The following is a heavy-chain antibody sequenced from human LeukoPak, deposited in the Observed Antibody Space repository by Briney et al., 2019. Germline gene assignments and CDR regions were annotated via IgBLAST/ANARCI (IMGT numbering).Heavy chain of an antibody. D-gene: IGHD2-8*02. CDR1: GFTFSSYA. Sequence: PGGSLRLSCAASGFTFSSYAMSWVRQAPGKGLEWVSGISGSGGNTHYADSVRGRFTISRDNSKSTLSLQMNSLRAEDTAIYYCATYRQVLLPFESWGQGTLVTVSS. J-gene: IGHJ4*02. V-gene: IGHV3-23*01. CDR3: ATYRQVLLPFES. CDR2: ISGSGGNT.